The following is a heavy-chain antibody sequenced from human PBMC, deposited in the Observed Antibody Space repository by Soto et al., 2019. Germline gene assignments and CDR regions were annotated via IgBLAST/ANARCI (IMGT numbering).Heavy chain of an antibody. J-gene: IGHJ4*02. CDR2: ISDSGVST. CDR1: GFTFRNYA. CDR3: ANIFGGSPLDY. Sequence: GGSLRLSCVASGFTFRNYAMSWVRQAPGKGLEWVSAISDSGVSTYYADSVEGRFTISRDNSKNTLYLQMDYTRADDTAVYYCANIFGGSPLDYWGQGTLVTVSS. D-gene: IGHD2-15*01. V-gene: IGHV3-23*01.